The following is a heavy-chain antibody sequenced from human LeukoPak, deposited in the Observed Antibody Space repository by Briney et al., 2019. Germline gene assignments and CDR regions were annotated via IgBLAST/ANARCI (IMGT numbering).Heavy chain of an antibody. Sequence: GGSLRLSCAASGFTFSSYGMHWVRQAPGKGLEWVAVISYDGSNKYYADSVKGRFTISRDNSKNTLYLQMNSLRAEDTAVYYCAKNERRSGWYFWEVDPWGQGTLVTVSS. CDR1: GFTFSSYG. J-gene: IGHJ5*02. V-gene: IGHV3-30*18. CDR2: ISYDGSNK. CDR3: AKNERRSGWYFWEVDP. D-gene: IGHD6-19*01.